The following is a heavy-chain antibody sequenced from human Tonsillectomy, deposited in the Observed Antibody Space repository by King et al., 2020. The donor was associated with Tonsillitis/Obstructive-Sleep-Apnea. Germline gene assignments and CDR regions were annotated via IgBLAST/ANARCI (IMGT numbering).Heavy chain of an antibody. CDR2: VYDSET. Sequence: VQLQESGPGLVKPSQTLSLTCSVSGGSISSGGYYWCWIRQHPGKGLEWIGYVYDSETSYNPSLSSRLTISLDTSNNLFSLNLRSVTAADTAVYHCARVTPPYYLDVWGRGTTVTVSS. V-gene: IGHV4-31*03. CDR3: ARVTPPYYLDV. J-gene: IGHJ6*03. CDR1: GGSISSGGYY.